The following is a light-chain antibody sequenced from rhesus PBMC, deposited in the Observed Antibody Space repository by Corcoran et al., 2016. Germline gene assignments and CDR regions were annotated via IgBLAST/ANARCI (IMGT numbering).Light chain of an antibody. V-gene: IGKV1-22*01. Sequence: DIQMTQSPSSLSASVGDTVTITCRASQSVSTWLAWYQQKPGKAPRLRIYMASLLQSGVPSRVGGSGSGTVVTLTINSLQSEDFATYFCQQYSSSPPTFGGGTKV. CDR1: QSVSTW. CDR2: MAS. CDR3: QQYSSSPPT. J-gene: IGKJ4*01.